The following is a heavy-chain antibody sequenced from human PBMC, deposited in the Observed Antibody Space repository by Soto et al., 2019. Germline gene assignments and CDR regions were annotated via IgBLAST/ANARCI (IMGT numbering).Heavy chain of an antibody. Sequence: GASVKVSCKASGFTFTSSAFQWVRQARGQRLEWIGWIAVGSGYTNYAQRFQDRVTLTRDMSTATTYMELSRLTSEDTAIYYCAADATAWQQMVPSDHCGHGTLVTVSS. J-gene: IGHJ4*01. CDR3: AADATAWQQMVPSDH. CDR1: GFTFTSSA. V-gene: IGHV1-58*01. CDR2: IAVGSGYT. D-gene: IGHD2-8*01.